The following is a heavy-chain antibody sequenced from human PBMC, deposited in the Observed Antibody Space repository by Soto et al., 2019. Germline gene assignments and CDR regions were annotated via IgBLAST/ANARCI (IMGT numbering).Heavy chain of an antibody. V-gene: IGHV1-69*18. Sequence: QVQLVQSGAEVKRPGSSVKVSCKASGGIFRTYSIYWVRQAPGHGLEWMGSIIPLFGTPNYAQKFQGRVIISADEATSTAYMEVTSLRSEDTAMYFCARRQGGNLDNYYNMDVWGQGTTVTVSS. D-gene: IGHD4-4*01. CDR2: IIPLFGTP. CDR1: GGIFRTYS. J-gene: IGHJ6*02. CDR3: ARRQGGNLDNYYNMDV.